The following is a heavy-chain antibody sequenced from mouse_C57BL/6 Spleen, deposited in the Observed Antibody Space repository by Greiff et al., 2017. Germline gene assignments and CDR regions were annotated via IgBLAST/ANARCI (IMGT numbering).Heavy chain of an antibody. J-gene: IGHJ2*01. Sequence: EVQVVESGGDLVKPGGSLKLSCAASGFTFSSYGMSWVRQTPDKRLEWVATISSGGSYTYYPDSVKGRFTISRDNAKNTLYLQMSSLKSEDTAMYYCARAYYDCYFDYWGQGTTLTVSS. CDR3: ARAYYDCYFDY. CDR1: GFTFSSYG. V-gene: IGHV5-6*01. D-gene: IGHD2-4*01. CDR2: ISSGGSYT.